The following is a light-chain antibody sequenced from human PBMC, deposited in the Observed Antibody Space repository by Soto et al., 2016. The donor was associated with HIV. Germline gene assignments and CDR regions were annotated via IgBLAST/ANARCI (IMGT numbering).Light chain of an antibody. J-gene: IGKJ2*01. V-gene: IGKV1-39*01. CDR1: QGIGND. Sequence: DIQMTQSPSSLSASVGDRVTITCRASQGIGNDLGWYQQKPGKAPKRLIHAAFTLQTGVPSRFSGSESGTDFTLTISSLQPEDFATYYCQQTYNTRMYTFGQGTKPEIK. CDR3: QQTYNTRMYT. CDR2: AAF.